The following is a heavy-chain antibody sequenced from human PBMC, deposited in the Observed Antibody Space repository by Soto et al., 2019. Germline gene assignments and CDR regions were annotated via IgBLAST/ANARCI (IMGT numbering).Heavy chain of an antibody. CDR2: ISAYNGNT. CDR1: GYTFTSYG. V-gene: IGHV1-18*04. D-gene: IGHD3-3*01. CDR3: ARGGDTIFGVVTYYYYGMDV. Sequence: ASVKVSCKASGYTFTSYGISWVRQAPGQGLEWMGWISAYNGNTNYAQKLQGRVTMTTDTSTSTAYTELRSLRSDDTAVYYCARGGDTIFGVVTYYYYGMDVWGKGTTVTVSS. J-gene: IGHJ6*04.